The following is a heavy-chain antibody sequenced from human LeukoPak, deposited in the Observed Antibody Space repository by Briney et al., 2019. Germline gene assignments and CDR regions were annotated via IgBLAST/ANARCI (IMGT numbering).Heavy chain of an antibody. Sequence: SETLSLTCTVSGGSISSYYWSWIRQPPGKGLEWIGYIYYSGSTNYNPSLKSRVTISVDTSKNQFSLKLSSVTAADTAVYYCARGRWLQSDFDYWGQGTLVTVSS. CDR1: GGSISSYY. J-gene: IGHJ4*02. CDR2: IYYSGST. D-gene: IGHD5-24*01. CDR3: ARGRWLQSDFDY. V-gene: IGHV4-59*01.